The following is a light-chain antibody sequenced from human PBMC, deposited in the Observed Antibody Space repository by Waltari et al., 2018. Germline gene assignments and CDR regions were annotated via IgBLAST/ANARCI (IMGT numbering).Light chain of an antibody. Sequence: DIQMTQSPSSLSASVGDTVTITCRASQSISSWLDWYQQKPGKAPNLLIYKASSLQSGGPSRFSGSGSGTDFTLTISSRQPEDFATYYCFQYSSSPYSFGQGTQVEI. CDR3: FQYSSSPYS. CDR2: KAS. V-gene: IGKV1-12*01. J-gene: IGKJ2*03. CDR1: QSISSW.